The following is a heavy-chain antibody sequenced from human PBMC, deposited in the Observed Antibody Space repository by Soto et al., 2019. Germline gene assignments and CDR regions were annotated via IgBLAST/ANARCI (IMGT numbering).Heavy chain of an antibody. Sequence: QVQLVESGGGVVQPGRSLRLSCAASGFMFSSYAMHWVRQAPGKGLEWVAVKTYDGSNKYYADPVKGRFTISRDNSKNTLYLQMNSLRAEDTAVYYCARAGGLLVDYWGQGTLVTVSS. CDR2: KTYDGSNK. CDR3: ARAGGLLVDY. J-gene: IGHJ4*02. CDR1: GFMFSSYA. V-gene: IGHV3-30-3*01. D-gene: IGHD1-26*01.